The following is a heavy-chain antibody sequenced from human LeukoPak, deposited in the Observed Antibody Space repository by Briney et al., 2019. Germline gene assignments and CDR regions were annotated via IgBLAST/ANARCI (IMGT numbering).Heavy chain of an antibody. J-gene: IGHJ6*03. D-gene: IGHD3-10*01. Sequence: SETLSLTCTVSHYSISSGYYWGWIRQPPGKGLEWIGTIYHSGSAYSNPSLKSRVTMAVDTSKNQFSLNLSSVTAADTAVYYCARVGYYPDQHMDVWGKGTTVTVSS. CDR1: HYSISSGYY. CDR3: ARVGYYPDQHMDV. CDR2: IYHSGSA. V-gene: IGHV4-38-2*02.